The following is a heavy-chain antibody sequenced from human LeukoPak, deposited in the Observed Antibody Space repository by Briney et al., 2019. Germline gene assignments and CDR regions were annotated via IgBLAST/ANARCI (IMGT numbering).Heavy chain of an antibody. CDR3: ARVLQTGGFFDY. Sequence: SETLSLTCTVSGGSISSYYWSWIRQPPGKGLEWIGYIYYSGSTYYNPSLKSRVTISVDTSKNQFSLKLSSVTAADTAVYYCARVLQTGGFFDYWGQGTLVTVSS. CDR2: IYYSGST. D-gene: IGHD7-27*01. V-gene: IGHV4-59*12. CDR1: GGSISSYY. J-gene: IGHJ4*02.